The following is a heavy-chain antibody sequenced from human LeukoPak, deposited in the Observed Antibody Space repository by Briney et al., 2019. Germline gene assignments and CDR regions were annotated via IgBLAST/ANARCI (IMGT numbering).Heavy chain of an antibody. Sequence: KPGGSLRPSCAASGFTFSDYYMSWIRQAPGKGLEWVSYISSSGSTIYYADSVKGRFTISRDNAKNSLYLQMNSLRAEDTAVYYCARTVGYEGYNWFDPWGQGTLVTVSS. D-gene: IGHD5-12*01. CDR3: ARTVGYEGYNWFDP. J-gene: IGHJ5*02. V-gene: IGHV3-11*01. CDR1: GFTFSDYY. CDR2: ISSSGSTI.